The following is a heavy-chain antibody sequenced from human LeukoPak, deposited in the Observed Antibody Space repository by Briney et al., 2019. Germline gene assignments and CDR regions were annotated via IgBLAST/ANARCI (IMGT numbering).Heavy chain of an antibody. CDR2: IYYSGST. CDR1: GGSISSYY. J-gene: IGHJ3*02. CDR3: ARGPYSYDSSGAFDI. D-gene: IGHD3-22*01. Sequence: SETLSLTCTVSGGSISSYYWSWIRQPPGKGLEWIGYIYYSGSTNYNPSLKSRVTISVDTSKNQFSLKLSSVTAADTAVYFCARGPYSYDSSGAFDIWGQGTMVAVSS. V-gene: IGHV4-59*08.